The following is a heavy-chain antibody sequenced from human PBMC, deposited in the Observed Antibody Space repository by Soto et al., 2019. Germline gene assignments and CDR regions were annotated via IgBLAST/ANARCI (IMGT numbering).Heavy chain of an antibody. CDR3: AREGTYCSGGSCYPHFDY. J-gene: IGHJ4*02. Sequence: QVQLVESGGGVVQPGRSLRLSCAASGFTFSSYGMHWVRQAPGKGLEWVAVIWYDGSNTYYADSVKGRFTISRDNSKNTRYLQVNRLRAEDTAVYYCAREGTYCSGGSCYPHFDYWGQGTLVTVSS. CDR2: IWYDGSNT. V-gene: IGHV3-33*01. CDR1: GFTFSSYG. D-gene: IGHD2-15*01.